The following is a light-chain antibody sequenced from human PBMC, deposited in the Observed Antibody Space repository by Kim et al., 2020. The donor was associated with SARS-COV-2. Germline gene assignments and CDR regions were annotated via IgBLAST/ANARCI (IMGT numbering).Light chain of an antibody. J-gene: IGKJ2*01. CDR3: QQLNSYPVS. V-gene: IGKV1-9*01. CDR2: GAS. CDR1: QDISNF. Sequence: IQLTQSPSSLSASVGDRVTITCRASQDISNFLAWYQEKPGKAPNLLIYGASTVQNGVPSRFSGSGSGTDFTLTVSSLQPEDFATYYCQQLNSYPVSFGQGTKLEIK.